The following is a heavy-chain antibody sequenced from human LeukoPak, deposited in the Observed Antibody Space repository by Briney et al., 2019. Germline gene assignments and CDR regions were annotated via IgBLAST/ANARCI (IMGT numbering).Heavy chain of an antibody. CDR1: GYTFTGYY. CDR3: ARDLGVAGTSDYYYYMDV. Sequence: GASVKVSCKASGYTFTGYYMHWVRQAPGQGREWMGWINPNSGGTNYAQKFQGRVTMTRDTSISTAYMELSRLRSDDTAVYYCARDLGVAGTSDYYYYMDVWGKGTTVTVSS. V-gene: IGHV1-2*02. D-gene: IGHD6-19*01. J-gene: IGHJ6*03. CDR2: INPNSGGT.